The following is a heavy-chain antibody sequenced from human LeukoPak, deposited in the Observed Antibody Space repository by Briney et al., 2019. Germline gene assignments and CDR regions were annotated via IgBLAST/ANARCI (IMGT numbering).Heavy chain of an antibody. CDR1: GYTLSDFS. D-gene: IGHD3-22*01. V-gene: IGHV1-24*01. CDR2: FDREDDET. CDR3: ATLDFYYDSSGRPLPPD. J-gene: IGHJ4*02. Sequence: ASVKVSCKVSGYTLSDFSMHWVRQAPGKGLEWLGGFDREDDETIYAQKFQGRVRMTGDTSTDTAYMELSALRSEDTAVYYCATLDFYYDSSGRPLPPDWGQGTLVTVSS.